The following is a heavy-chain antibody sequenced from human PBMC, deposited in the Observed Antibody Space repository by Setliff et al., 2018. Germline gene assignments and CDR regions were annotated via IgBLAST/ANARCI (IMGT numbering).Heavy chain of an antibody. CDR2: IYVTEST. CDR3: AASRAYTGAVEEWFLPKTFDF. D-gene: IGHD3-10*01. CDR1: GGSISSYY. J-gene: IGHJ4*02. V-gene: IGHV4-4*07. Sequence: SETLSLTCTVSGGSISSYYWSWIRQPPGKGLEWIGRIYVTESTKYNPSLKSRVTLSIDTSKNQFSLKLSSVTAADAALYYCAASRAYTGAVEEWFLPKTFDFWGQGSPVTV.